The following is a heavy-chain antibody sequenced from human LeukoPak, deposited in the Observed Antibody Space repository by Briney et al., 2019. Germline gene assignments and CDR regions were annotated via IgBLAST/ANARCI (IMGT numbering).Heavy chain of an antibody. CDR2: MSPYTANT. V-gene: IGHV1-8*03. D-gene: IGHD1-1*01. J-gene: IGHJ5*02. Sequence: ASVKVSCKTSGYSFTDFYINWLRQATGQGLEWMGWMSPYTANTGYAQKFQGRVTITRDTSMTTAYMELSSLTSEDTAVYYCARGGPPGATQTAFDPWGQGTLVTVSS. CDR1: GYSFTDFY. CDR3: ARGGPPGATQTAFDP.